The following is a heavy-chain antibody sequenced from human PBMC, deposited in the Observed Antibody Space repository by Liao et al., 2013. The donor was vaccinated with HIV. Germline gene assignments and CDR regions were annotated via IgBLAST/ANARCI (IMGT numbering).Heavy chain of an antibody. D-gene: IGHD2-2*01. J-gene: IGHJ4*02. CDR3: ASLPGVYSSSS. V-gene: IGHV4-39*07. Sequence: QLQLQESGPGLVKPSETLSLTCTVSGGSISSTTSYWGWIRQPPGKGLEWIGTIYYSGSTSYNPSLLSRVSISIDTSKNQFSLSLTSVTAADTGVYYCASLPGVYSSSSWGQGTLVTVSS. CDR2: IYYSGST. CDR1: GGSISSTTSY.